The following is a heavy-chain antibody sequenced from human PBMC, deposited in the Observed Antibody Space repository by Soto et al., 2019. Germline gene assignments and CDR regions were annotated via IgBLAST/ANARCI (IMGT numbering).Heavy chain of an antibody. Sequence: QVQLVESGGGVVQPGRSLRLSCAASGVSFSFYDMHWVRQAPGKGLEWVSVIGHDESDEYYADSVKGRFTISRDNSKNTMYLQMSSLTAEDTAVYYCARDADPIWGQGTIVIVSS. CDR1: GVSFSFYD. CDR3: ARDADPI. V-gene: IGHV3-33*01. CDR2: IGHDESDE. J-gene: IGHJ3*02.